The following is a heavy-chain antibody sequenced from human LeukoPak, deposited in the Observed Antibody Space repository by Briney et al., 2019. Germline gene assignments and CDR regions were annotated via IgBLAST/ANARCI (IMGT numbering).Heavy chain of an antibody. V-gene: IGHV3-21*01. CDR1: GFTFSSYS. CDR2: ISSSSSYI. J-gene: IGHJ4*02. D-gene: IGHD1-1*01. Sequence: GGSLRLSCAASGFTFSSYSMNWVRQAPGKGLEWVSSISSSSSYIYYADSVKGRFTISRDNAKNSLYLQVNSLRAEDTAVYYCARETGTTAYFDYWGQGTLVTVSS. CDR3: ARETGTTAYFDY.